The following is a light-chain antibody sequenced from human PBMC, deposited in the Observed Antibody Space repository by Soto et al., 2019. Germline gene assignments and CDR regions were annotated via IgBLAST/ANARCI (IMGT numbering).Light chain of an antibody. J-gene: IGLJ1*01. V-gene: IGLV1-44*01. CDR3: AAWDDSLNGYV. CDR1: SSSIRRNT. Sequence: FRTQPPWASRTPGQRGDISCSGRSSSIRRNTVNWYQQLPGTAPKLLIYGNNQRPSGVPDRFSGSKYGTSASLSISGLQSEGEADYYSAAWDDSLNGYVSGTGTKVTVL. CDR2: GNN.